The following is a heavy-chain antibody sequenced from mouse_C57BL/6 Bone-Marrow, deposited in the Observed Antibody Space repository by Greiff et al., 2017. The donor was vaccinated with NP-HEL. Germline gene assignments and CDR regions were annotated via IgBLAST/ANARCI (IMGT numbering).Heavy chain of an antibody. CDR2: INYDGSST. V-gene: IGHV5-16*01. D-gene: IGHD1-1*01. Sequence: DVMLVESEGGLVQPGRSMKLSCTASGFTFSDYYMAWVRQVPEKGLEWVANINYDGSSTYYLDSLKSRFIISRDNAKNILYLQMSSLKSEDTATYYCARRGITTVVAPWYFDVWGTGTTVTVSS. CDR1: GFTFSDYY. J-gene: IGHJ1*03. CDR3: ARRGITTVVAPWYFDV.